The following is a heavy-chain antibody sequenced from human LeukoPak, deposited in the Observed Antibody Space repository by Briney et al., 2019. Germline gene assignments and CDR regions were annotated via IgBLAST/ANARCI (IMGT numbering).Heavy chain of an antibody. V-gene: IGHV4-59*08. CDR1: GGSISSYY. Sequence: SETLSLTCTVSGGSISSYYWSWIRQPPGKGLEWIGYTYYSGSTNYNPSLKSRVTISVDTSKNQFSLKLTSVTAADTAVYYCARHPASRSLLAAPGAFDIWGQGTMVTVSS. CDR2: TYYSGST. J-gene: IGHJ3*02. CDR3: ARHPASRSLLAAPGAFDI. D-gene: IGHD6-6*01.